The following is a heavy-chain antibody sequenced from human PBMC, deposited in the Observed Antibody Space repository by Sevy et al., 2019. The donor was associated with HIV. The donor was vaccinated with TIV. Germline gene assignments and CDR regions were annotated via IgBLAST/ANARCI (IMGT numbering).Heavy chain of an antibody. CDR2: ISIDGNNK. D-gene: IGHD3-22*01. J-gene: IGHJ4*02. CDR1: GFTFSSYA. CDR3: ASHYYDSTGYYYPLDY. V-gene: IGHV3-30*04. Sequence: GGSLRLSCTASGFTFSSYAMDWVRQAPGKGLEWVAVISIDGNNKDYADSVKGRFTISRDNSKNTLYLEMNSLRAEDTAVYYCASHYYDSTGYYYPLDYWGQGTLVTVSS.